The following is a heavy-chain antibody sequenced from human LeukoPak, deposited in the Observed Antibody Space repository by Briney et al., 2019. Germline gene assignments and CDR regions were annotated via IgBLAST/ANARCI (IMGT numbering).Heavy chain of an antibody. CDR1: GGSISSSNW. Sequence: SETLSLTCAVSGGSISSSNWWSWVRQPPGKGLEWIGEIFYSGSTNYNPSLKSRIIISVDKSKNQFSLKLSSVTAADTAVYYCAGGGQWLAFDQWGQGTLVTVSS. D-gene: IGHD6-19*01. CDR3: AGGGQWLAFDQ. CDR2: IFYSGST. J-gene: IGHJ4*02. V-gene: IGHV4-4*02.